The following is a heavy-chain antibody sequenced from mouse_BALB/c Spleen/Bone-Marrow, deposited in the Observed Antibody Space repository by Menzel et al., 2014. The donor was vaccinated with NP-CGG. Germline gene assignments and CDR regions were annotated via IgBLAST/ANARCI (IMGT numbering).Heavy chain of an antibody. Sequence: EVQLQQSGAELVRPGASVKLSCTASGFNIKDTYLHWVQQRLEQGLDWVGRIDPAIFTKYDPKFQGKATITADTSSKTAYLHLSSLTSEDTDVYYCASYRYRWYLDVWGAGTPVTVSS. CDR3: ASYRYRWYLDV. CDR1: GFNIKDTY. J-gene: IGHJ1*01. V-gene: IGHV14-3*02. D-gene: IGHD2-14*01. CDR2: IDPAIFT.